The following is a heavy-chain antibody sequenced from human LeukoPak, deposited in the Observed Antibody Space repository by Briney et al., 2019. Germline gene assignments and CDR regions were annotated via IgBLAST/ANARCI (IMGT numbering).Heavy chain of an antibody. CDR3: ARQITIFGVVTHFDY. Sequence: GESLKISCKGSGYSFTSYWIGWVRQMPGKGLEWMGIIYPGDSDTRYSPSFQGQVTISADKPISTAYLQWSSLKASDTAMYYCARQITIFGVVTHFDYWGQGTLVTVSS. D-gene: IGHD3-3*01. CDR1: GYSFTSYW. J-gene: IGHJ4*02. CDR2: IYPGDSDT. V-gene: IGHV5-51*01.